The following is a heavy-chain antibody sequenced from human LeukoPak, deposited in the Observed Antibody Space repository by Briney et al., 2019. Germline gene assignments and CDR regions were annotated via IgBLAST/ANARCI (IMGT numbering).Heavy chain of an antibody. J-gene: IGHJ4*02. CDR1: GGSISGYY. Sequence: SETLSLTCTVSGGSISGYYWTWIRQPPGKGLEWMGYIHYSGSTNYNPSLKSRVTILEDTSKNHFSLKLRYVTAADTAVYYCARGIDRYYFDYWGQGTLVTVSS. CDR3: ARGIDRYYFDY. CDR2: IHYSGST. V-gene: IGHV4-59*01.